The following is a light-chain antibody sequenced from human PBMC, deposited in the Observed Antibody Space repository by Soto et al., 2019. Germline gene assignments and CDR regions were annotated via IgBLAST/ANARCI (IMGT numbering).Light chain of an antibody. CDR2: GAS. Sequence: EIVWTQSPGTLSLSPGERATLSCRASQSVSSSYLAWYQQKPGQSPRLLIYGASSRATGIPDRFSGSGSGTDFTLTISRLELEDFAVYYWQQYGSSKTFGQGTKVEIK. CDR1: QSVSSSY. J-gene: IGKJ1*01. CDR3: QQYGSSKT. V-gene: IGKV3-20*01.